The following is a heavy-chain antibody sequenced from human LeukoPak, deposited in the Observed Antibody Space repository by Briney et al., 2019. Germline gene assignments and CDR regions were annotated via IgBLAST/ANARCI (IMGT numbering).Heavy chain of an antibody. Sequence: ASLRLSCAASGFTFSSYAMSWVRQAPGKGLEWVSAISGSGGSTYYADSVKGRFTISRDNSKNTLYLQMNSLRAEDTAVYYCAKGGIVGATTGGDIDCWGQGTLVTVSS. CDR3: AKGGIVGATTGGDIDC. D-gene: IGHD1-26*01. CDR1: GFTFSSYA. CDR2: ISGSGGST. V-gene: IGHV3-23*01. J-gene: IGHJ4*02.